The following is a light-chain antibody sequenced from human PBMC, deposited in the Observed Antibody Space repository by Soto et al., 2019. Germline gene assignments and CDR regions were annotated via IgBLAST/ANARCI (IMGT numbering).Light chain of an antibody. CDR3: QQYNSSPPIT. CDR1: QSVSSNY. Sequence: EIVLTQSPGTLSLSPGERATLSCRASQSVSSNYLAWYQHKPGQAPRLLIYGASNRATGIPDRFSGSGSGTEFTLTISSLQSEDFAVYYCQQYNSSPPITFGQGTRLEIK. V-gene: IGKV3-20*01. J-gene: IGKJ5*01. CDR2: GAS.